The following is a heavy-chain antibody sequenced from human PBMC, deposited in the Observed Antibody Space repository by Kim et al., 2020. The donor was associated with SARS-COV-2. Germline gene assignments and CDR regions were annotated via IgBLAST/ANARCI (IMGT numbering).Heavy chain of an antibody. CDR2: INPTTGST. V-gene: IGHV1-46*01. CDR3: ARDSYYGSAIYAKFWGF. CDR1: GYTFTSYF. J-gene: IGHJ4*02. Sequence: ASVKVSCKASGYTFTSYFMHWVRQAPGQGLEWMAIINPTTGSTTYAPKFQGRVTVTSDTSTGTVYIELSSLTSEDAAVYYCARDSYYGSAIYAKFWGFWGQGTLVTVSS. D-gene: IGHD3-10*01.